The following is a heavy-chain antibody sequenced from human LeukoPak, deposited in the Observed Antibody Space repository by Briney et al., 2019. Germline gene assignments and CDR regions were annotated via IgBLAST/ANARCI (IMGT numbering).Heavy chain of an antibody. Sequence: GGFLRLSCAASGFTFSDYYMSWIRQAPGKGLEWVSYISYSGSTLYYADSVKGRFTMSRDNAKNSVYLQMNSLRAEDTAVYYCTRDAALVPGKNFWGQGTLVTVSS. CDR3: TRDAALVPGKNF. D-gene: IGHD6-19*01. CDR1: GFTFSDYY. V-gene: IGHV3-11*04. CDR2: ISYSGSTL. J-gene: IGHJ4*02.